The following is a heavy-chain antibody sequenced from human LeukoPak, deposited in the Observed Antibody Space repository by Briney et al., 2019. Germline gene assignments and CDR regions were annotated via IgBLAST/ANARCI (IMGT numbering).Heavy chain of an antibody. Sequence: PGGSLRLSCAASGFTFSSYAMSWVRQAPGKGLEWVSAISGSGGSTYYADSVKGRFTISRDNSKNTLYLQMNSLRAEDTAVYYCAKDGYCSGGSCYLVDAFDIWGQGTMVTVSS. CDR1: GFTFSSYA. D-gene: IGHD2-15*01. CDR3: AKDGYCSGGSCYLVDAFDI. J-gene: IGHJ3*02. V-gene: IGHV3-23*01. CDR2: ISGSGGST.